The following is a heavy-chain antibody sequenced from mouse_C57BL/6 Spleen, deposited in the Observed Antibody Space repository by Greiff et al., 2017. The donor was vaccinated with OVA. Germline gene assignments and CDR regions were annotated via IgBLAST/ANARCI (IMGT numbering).Heavy chain of an antibody. CDR3: AREGGGSIAY. J-gene: IGHJ3*01. CDR1: GYTFTSYW. D-gene: IGHD1-1*01. Sequence: QVQLQQPGAELVKPGASVKLSCKASGYTFTSYWMQWVKQRPGQGLEWIGEIDPSDSYTNYNQKFKGKATLTVDTSSSTAYMQLSSLTSEDSAVYYCAREGGGSIAYWGQGTLVTVSA. V-gene: IGHV1-50*01. CDR2: IDPSDSYT.